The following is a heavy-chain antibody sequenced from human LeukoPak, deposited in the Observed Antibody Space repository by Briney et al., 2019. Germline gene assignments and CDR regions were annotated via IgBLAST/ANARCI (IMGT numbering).Heavy chain of an antibody. Sequence: RGSLRLSCAASGFSFSNTWRNWVRQAPGKGLEWVGRIQSKTDGETTEYAAPVKGRFTISSDDSKTTQYLQMSSLKTEDTAVYYCATLTVRGVINIWGQGTLVTVSS. J-gene: IGHJ4*02. CDR1: GFSFSNTW. D-gene: IGHD3-10*01. CDR2: IQSKTDGETT. V-gene: IGHV3-15*01. CDR3: ATLTVRGVINI.